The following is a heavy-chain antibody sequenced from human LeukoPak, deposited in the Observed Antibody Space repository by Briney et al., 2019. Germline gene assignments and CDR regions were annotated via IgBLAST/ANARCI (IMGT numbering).Heavy chain of an antibody. CDR1: GGSISSGGYY. D-gene: IGHD2-15*01. Sequence: SQTLSLTCTVSGGSISSGGYYWSWIRQPPGKGLEWIGYIYHSGSTYYNPSLKSRVTISVDTSKNQFSLKLSSVTAADTAVYYCARGERDVVVVAATPFDYWGQGTLVTVSS. CDR3: ARGERDVVVVAATPFDY. J-gene: IGHJ4*02. CDR2: IYHSGST. V-gene: IGHV4-30-2*01.